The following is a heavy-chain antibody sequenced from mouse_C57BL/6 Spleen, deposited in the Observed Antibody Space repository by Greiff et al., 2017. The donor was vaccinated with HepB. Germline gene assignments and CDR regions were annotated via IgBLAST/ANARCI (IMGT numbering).Heavy chain of an antibody. CDR3: ARQGIYDGYYVRFAY. V-gene: IGHV4-1*01. CDR2: INPDSSTI. CDR1: GIDFSRYW. Sequence: EVKVIESGGGLVQPGGSLKLSCAASGIDFSRYWMSWVRRAPGKGLEWIGEINPDSSTINYAPSLKDKFIISRDNAKNTLYLQMSKVRSEDTALYYCARQGIYDGYYVRFAYWGQGTLVTVSA. D-gene: IGHD2-3*01. J-gene: IGHJ3*01.